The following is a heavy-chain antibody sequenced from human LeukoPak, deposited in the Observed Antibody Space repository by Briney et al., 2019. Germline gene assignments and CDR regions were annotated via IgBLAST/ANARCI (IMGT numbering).Heavy chain of an antibody. V-gene: IGHV4-34*01. D-gene: IGHD6-19*01. CDR2: MNDSGRA. CDR3: ARLRGATVAHNWFDP. Sequence: SETLSLTCAVYGGSFSGYYWTWIRQPPGKWLEWIGEMNDSGRANYNPSLKSRATLSVDTSKNQCSLRLSSVPAADTAVYYCARLRGATVAHNWFDPWGQGTLVTVSS. J-gene: IGHJ5*02. CDR1: GGSFSGYY.